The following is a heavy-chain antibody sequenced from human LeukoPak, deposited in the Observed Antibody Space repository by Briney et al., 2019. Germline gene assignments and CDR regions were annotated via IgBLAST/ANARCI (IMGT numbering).Heavy chain of an antibody. J-gene: IGHJ3*02. CDR2: ICTSGST. CDR3: ARDFSYYYDSSGPVRVAFDI. Sequence: PSETLSLTCTVSGGSISSYYWSWIRQPAGKGLEWIGRICTSGSTNYNPSLKSRVTMSVDTSKNQFSLKLSSVTAADTAVYYCARDFSYYYDSSGPVRVAFDIWGQGTMVTVSS. V-gene: IGHV4-4*07. CDR1: GGSISSYY. D-gene: IGHD3-22*01.